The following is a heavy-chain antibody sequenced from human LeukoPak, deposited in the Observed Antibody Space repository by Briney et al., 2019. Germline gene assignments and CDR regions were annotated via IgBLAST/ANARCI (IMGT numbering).Heavy chain of an antibody. D-gene: IGHD3-9*01. CDR2: ISYDGSNK. J-gene: IGHJ4*02. CDR3: AKDRDILTGYLDY. V-gene: IGHV3-30*18. CDR1: GFTFSRYG. Sequence: GGSLRLSCAASGFTFSRYGMHWVRQAPGKGLEWVAVISYDGSNKYYVDSVKGRFTISKDSSKNTLYLQMNSLRAEDTAVYYCAKDRDILTGYLDYWGQGTLVTVSS.